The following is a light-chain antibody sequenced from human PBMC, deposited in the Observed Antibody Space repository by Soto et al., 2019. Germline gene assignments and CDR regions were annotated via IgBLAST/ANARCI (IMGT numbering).Light chain of an antibody. J-gene: IGKJ4*01. CDR2: DAS. CDR3: QHRSNWPPT. CDR1: QSVSSY. V-gene: IGKV3-11*01. Sequence: EIVLTQSPATLSLSPGERATLSCRASQSVSSYLAWYQQTPGQAPRLLIYDASNRATGIPARFSGSGSGTDFTRTISSLEPEDFEVYYCQHRSNWPPTFGGGTKVEIK.